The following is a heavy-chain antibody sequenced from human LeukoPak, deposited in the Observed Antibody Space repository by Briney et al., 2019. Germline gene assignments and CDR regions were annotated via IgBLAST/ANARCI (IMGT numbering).Heavy chain of an antibody. CDR1: GGSISNYY. CDR3: ARSYGDHITGACAFDV. D-gene: IGHD4-17*01. Sequence: SETLSLTCTVSGGSISNYYWSWIRQPPEKGLEWIGYIYYSGSTNYNPSLKSRVTISVDTSKNQFSLKLTSVTAADTAVYYCARSYGDHITGACAFDVWGQGTMVTVSS. V-gene: IGHV4-59*08. CDR2: IYYSGST. J-gene: IGHJ3*01.